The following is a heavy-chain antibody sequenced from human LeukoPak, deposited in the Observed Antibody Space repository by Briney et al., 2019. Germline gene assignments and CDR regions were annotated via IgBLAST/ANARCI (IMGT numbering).Heavy chain of an antibody. CDR1: GASISSTTYY. D-gene: IGHD3-22*01. Sequence: SETLSLTCTVSGASISSTTYYWGWIRQPPRKGLEWIASIYYSGSTYYNPSLKSRVTISVDTSKNQFSLKLSSVTAADTAVYYCASVSDSSGYYYGVDYWGQGTLVTVSS. CDR2: IYYSGST. V-gene: IGHV4-39*07. CDR3: ASVSDSSGYYYGVDY. J-gene: IGHJ4*02.